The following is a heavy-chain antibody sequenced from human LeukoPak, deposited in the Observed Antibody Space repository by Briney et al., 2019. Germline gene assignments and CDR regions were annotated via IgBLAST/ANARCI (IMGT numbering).Heavy chain of an antibody. CDR1: GGSISNADYY. CDR3: ARQLPTAAADTRGYFDY. Sequence: PSETLSLTCSVSGGSISNADYYWGWIRQAPGKGLEWIGSIFYGASNHYNPSLNSRAAISVDTSKTQFSLKLTSVTAADAAMYYCARQLPTAAADTRGYFDYWGQGTVVTVSS. J-gene: IGHJ4*01. V-gene: IGHV4-39*01. D-gene: IGHD6-25*01. CDR2: IFYGASN.